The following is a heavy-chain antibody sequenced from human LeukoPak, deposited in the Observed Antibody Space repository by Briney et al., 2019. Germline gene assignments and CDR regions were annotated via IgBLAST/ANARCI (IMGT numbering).Heavy chain of an antibody. CDR3: ASLGYGANEASDI. J-gene: IGHJ3*02. D-gene: IGHD4-17*01. CDR2: IYYSGST. V-gene: IGHV4-59*01. Sequence: PSETLSLTXTVSGGSISSYYWSWIRQPPGKGLEWIGYIYYSGSTNYNPSLKSRVTISVDTSKNQFSLKLSSVTAADTAVYYCASLGYGANEASDIWGQGTMVTVSS. CDR1: GGSISSYY.